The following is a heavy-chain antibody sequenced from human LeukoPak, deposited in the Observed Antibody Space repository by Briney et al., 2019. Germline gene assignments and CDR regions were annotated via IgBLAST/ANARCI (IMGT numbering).Heavy chain of an antibody. CDR1: GYPFTSSS. D-gene: IGHD3-22*01. V-gene: IGHV1-18*01. CDR2: INPYIDDK. CDR3: AKSYDSSGYYNY. J-gene: IGHJ4*02. Sequence: ASVKVSCKVSGYPFTSSSISWVRQAPGRGLEWMAWINPYIDDKHSAPKFQGGVTLTTDTSTSTAYMELSSLRSEDTAVYYCAKSYDSSGYYNYWGQGTLVTVSS.